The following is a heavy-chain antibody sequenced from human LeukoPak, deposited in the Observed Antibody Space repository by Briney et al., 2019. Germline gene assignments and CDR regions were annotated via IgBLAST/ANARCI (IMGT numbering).Heavy chain of an antibody. CDR3: ARQGVVGVTKWNVLGAFDI. D-gene: IGHD1-26*01. V-gene: IGHV5-51*01. CDR2: IYPGDSET. J-gene: IGHJ3*02. Sequence: GESLKISCKGSGYSFTSYWIGWVRQMPGKGLEWMGIIYPGDSETKNSPSFQGQVTISADKSTSTAYLQWSSLKASDTAMYYCARQGVVGVTKWNVLGAFDIWGQGTMVTVSS. CDR1: GYSFTSYW.